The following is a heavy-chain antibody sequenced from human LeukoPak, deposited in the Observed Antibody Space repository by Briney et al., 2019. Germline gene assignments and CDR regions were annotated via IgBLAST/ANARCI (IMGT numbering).Heavy chain of an antibody. V-gene: IGHV3-23*01. CDR3: AKKDCSGGNCYPPRFDY. CDR2: ISGSGGGT. Sequence: PGGSLRLSCAAPGFTFTSYAMSWVRQAPGKGLEWVSAISGSGGGTYYADSVKGRFTISRDNSKNTLYLQMNSLRAEDTAVYYCAKKDCSGGNCYPPRFDYWGQGTLVTVSS. J-gene: IGHJ4*02. CDR1: GFTFTSYA. D-gene: IGHD2-15*01.